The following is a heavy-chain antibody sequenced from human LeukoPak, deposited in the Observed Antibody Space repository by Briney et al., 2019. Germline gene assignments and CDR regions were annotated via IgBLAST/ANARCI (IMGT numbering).Heavy chain of an antibody. CDR2: MSYDGSKK. Sequence: QPGRSLRLSCAASGFTFSSDGMHWVRQAPGKGLELVAVMSYDGSKKYYADSVKGRFTISRDNSKNSLYLQMNSLRPEDTAVYYCARVGTIAAAGTYDYWGQGTLVAVSS. J-gene: IGHJ4*02. D-gene: IGHD6-13*01. V-gene: IGHV3-30*03. CDR1: GFTFSSDG. CDR3: ARVGTIAAAGTYDY.